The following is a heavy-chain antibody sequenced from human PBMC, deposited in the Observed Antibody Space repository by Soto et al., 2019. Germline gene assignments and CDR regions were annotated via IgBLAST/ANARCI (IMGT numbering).Heavy chain of an antibody. CDR3: ARGGAYGDYRSDF. J-gene: IGHJ4*02. CDR2: LNSDGTYA. Sequence: PGGSLRLSCAASGFNFSVYWMHWFPKTPGKGLVWLARLNSDGTYASSADSVKGRLTISRDNAKNTLYLQLNSLRAEDTAVYYCARGGAYGDYRSDFWGQGTLVTVSS. V-gene: IGHV3-74*01. D-gene: IGHD4-17*01. CDR1: GFNFSVYW.